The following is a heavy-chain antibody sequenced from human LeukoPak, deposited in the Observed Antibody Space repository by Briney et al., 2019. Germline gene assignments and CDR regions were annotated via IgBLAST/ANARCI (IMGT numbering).Heavy chain of an antibody. CDR1: GGSISSYY. CDR2: IYTSGST. Sequence: SETLSLTCTVSGGSISSYYWSWIRQPAGKGLEWIGRIYTSGSTNYNPSLKSRVTMSVDTSKNQFSLKLSSVTAADTAVYYCARAPVYCSSTSCYHNWFGPWGQGTLVTVSS. D-gene: IGHD2-2*01. V-gene: IGHV4-4*07. CDR3: ARAPVYCSSTSCYHNWFGP. J-gene: IGHJ5*02.